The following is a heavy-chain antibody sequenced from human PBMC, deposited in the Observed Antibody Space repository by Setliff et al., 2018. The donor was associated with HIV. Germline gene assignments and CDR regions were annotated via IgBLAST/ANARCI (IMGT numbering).Heavy chain of an antibody. Sequence: PGGSLRLSCAASGFTFSSYWMHWVRQAPGKGLVWVSRINTDGTNTNYADSVKGRFTISRDNTKNTLYLQMNSLRAEDTAVYYCAKGALVGATRNYMDVWGKGTTVTVSS. J-gene: IGHJ6*03. CDR1: GFTFSSYW. CDR2: INTDGTNT. D-gene: IGHD1-26*01. V-gene: IGHV3-74*01. CDR3: AKGALVGATRNYMDV.